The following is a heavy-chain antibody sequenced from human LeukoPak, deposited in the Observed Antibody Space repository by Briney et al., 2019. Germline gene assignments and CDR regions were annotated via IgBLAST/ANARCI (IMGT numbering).Heavy chain of an antibody. CDR2: ISYDGSNK. D-gene: IGHD3-22*01. V-gene: IGHV3-30*18. CDR1: GFTFSSYG. J-gene: IGHJ3*02. Sequence: PGGSLRLSCAASGFTFSSYGMHWVRQAPGKGLEWVAVISYDGSNKYYADSVKGRFTISRDNSKNTLYLQMNSLRAEDTAVYYCAKESLEGMIVVVMVHAFDIWGQGTMVTVSS. CDR3: AKESLEGMIVVVMVHAFDI.